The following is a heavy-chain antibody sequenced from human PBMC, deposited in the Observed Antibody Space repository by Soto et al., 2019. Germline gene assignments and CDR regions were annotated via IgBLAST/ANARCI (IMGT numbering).Heavy chain of an antibody. D-gene: IGHD6-19*01. CDR2: IYYSGST. J-gene: IGHJ4*02. Sequence: SETLSLTCTVSGGSVSSGSYYWSWIRQPPGKGLEWIGYIYYSGSTNYNPSLKSRVTISVDTSKNQFSLKLSPVTAADTAVYYCARDLGSGWYEFDYWGQGTLVTVSS. CDR1: GGSVSSGSYY. V-gene: IGHV4-61*01. CDR3: ARDLGSGWYEFDY.